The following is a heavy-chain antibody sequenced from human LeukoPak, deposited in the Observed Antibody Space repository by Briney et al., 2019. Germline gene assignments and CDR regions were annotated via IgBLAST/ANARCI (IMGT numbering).Heavy chain of an antibody. D-gene: IGHD1-26*01. J-gene: IGHJ4*02. V-gene: IGHV1-18*01. CDR2: INTYDGNT. Sequence: ASVKVSCKPSGYTFTSYCISWVRQAPGQGLEWMGWINTYDGNTNYPQKLEGIVTMTTDTSTSTAYMDLRSLRSDDTAVYYCARDPSLIVGATISFFDYWGQGTLVTVSS. CDR3: ARDPSLIVGATISFFDY. CDR1: GYTFTSYC.